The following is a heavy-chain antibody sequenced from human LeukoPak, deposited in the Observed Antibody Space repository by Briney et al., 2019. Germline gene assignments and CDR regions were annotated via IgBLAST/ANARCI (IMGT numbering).Heavy chain of an antibody. Sequence: SETLSLTCTVSGGSINNYYWSWIRQPAGKGLEWIGRIYTSGNTNYNPSLKSRVTMSVDTSKNQFSLKLRSVTAADTAVYYCARDPRYYYDSSGYYRGAFDIWGQGTMVTVSS. D-gene: IGHD3-22*01. CDR3: ARDPRYYYDSSGYYRGAFDI. CDR2: IYTSGNT. V-gene: IGHV4-4*07. CDR1: GGSINNYY. J-gene: IGHJ3*02.